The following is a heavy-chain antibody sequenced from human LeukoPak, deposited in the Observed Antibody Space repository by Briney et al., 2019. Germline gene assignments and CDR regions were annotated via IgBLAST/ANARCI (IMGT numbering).Heavy chain of an antibody. J-gene: IGHJ6*03. CDR3: ARAMGMDYYYMDV. Sequence: PGGSLRLSCAASGFTFSDYYMSWIRQAPGKGLEWVSYVSSSGSTIYYADSVKGRFTISRDNAKNSLYLQMNSLRAEDTAVYYCARAMGMDYYYMDVWGNGTTVTVSS. D-gene: IGHD7-27*01. CDR2: VSSSGSTI. V-gene: IGHV3-11*01. CDR1: GFTFSDYY.